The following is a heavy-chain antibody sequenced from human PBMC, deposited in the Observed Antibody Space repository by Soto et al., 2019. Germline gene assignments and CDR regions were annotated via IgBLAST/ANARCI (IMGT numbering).Heavy chain of an antibody. Sequence: GGSLRLSCAASGFSFSSYWMRWVRQAPGKGLVWVSRINTDGSSTSYADSVKGRFTFSRDNAKNTLYLQMNSLRAEDTAVYYCAREVGTTWFDPWGQGTLVTVSS. CDR3: AREVGTTWFDP. CDR2: INTDGSST. D-gene: IGHD1-1*01. CDR1: GFSFSSYW. J-gene: IGHJ5*02. V-gene: IGHV3-74*01.